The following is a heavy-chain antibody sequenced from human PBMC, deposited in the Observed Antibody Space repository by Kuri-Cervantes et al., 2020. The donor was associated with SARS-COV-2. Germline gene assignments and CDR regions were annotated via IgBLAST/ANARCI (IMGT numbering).Heavy chain of an antibody. D-gene: IGHD1-1*01. V-gene: IGHV4-38-2*02. J-gene: IGHJ4*02. CDR2: IYHSGST. CDR1: GYSISSGYY. Sequence: GSLRLSCTVSGYSISSGYYWGWIRQPPGKGLEWIGSIYHSGSTYYNPSLKSRVTISVDTSKNQFSLKLSSVTAADTAVYYCARHRVHAYFDYWGQGTLVTVSS. CDR3: ARHRVHAYFDY.